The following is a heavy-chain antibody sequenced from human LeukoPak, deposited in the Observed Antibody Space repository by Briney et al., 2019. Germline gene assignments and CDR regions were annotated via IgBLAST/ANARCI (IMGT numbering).Heavy chain of an antibody. V-gene: IGHV5-51*01. J-gene: IGHJ6*02. Sequence: GVSLKISCKGSGYRFTSCWIGWVRQMTGKGLEWMGIIYPGDSDTRYSPSFQGQVTISADKSISTAYLQWSSLKASDTAMYYCASPSPGNYYYYYGMDVWGQGTTVTVSS. D-gene: IGHD1-14*01. CDR2: IYPGDSDT. CDR3: ASPSPGNYYYYYGMDV. CDR1: GYRFTSCW.